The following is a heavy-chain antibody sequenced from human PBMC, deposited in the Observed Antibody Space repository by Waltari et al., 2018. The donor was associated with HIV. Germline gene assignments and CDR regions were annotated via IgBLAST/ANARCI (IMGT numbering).Heavy chain of an antibody. Sequence: VQLVQSGAEVKRPGASVRVPCTSSGYTFRAYAINWVRQAPGQGLEWMGWINNYDGQTNFAEKFQGRVTMTTDTSKSTAYMELRSLRSDDTAVYFCARGVALVRGVKIRGHMDVWGQGTTVTVSS. J-gene: IGHJ6*02. CDR3: ARGVALVRGVKIRGHMDV. D-gene: IGHD3-10*01. CDR1: GYTFRAYA. V-gene: IGHV1-18*01. CDR2: INNYDGQT.